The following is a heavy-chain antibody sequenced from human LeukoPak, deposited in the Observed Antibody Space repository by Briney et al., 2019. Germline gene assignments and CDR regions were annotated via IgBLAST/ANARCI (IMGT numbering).Heavy chain of an antibody. CDR3: AREGRFCSSTSCYYYYYYLDV. V-gene: IGHV1-2*06. D-gene: IGHD2-2*01. J-gene: IGHJ6*03. Sequence: ASVKVSCKASGYIFTGYYLQWVRQAPGQGLEWIGRINANSGGTNYAQKFQGRVTMTRDTSISTAYTELSRLRSDDTAVYYCAREGRFCSSTSCYYYYYYLDVWGKGTTVTVSS. CDR2: INANSGGT. CDR1: GYIFTGYY.